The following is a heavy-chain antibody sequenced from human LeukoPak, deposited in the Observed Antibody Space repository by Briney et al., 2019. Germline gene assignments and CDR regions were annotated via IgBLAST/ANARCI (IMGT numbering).Heavy chain of an antibody. CDR3: AKDLYSDYYDSSGYSSFDY. J-gene: IGHJ4*02. CDR1: GFTFSSYA. Sequence: GGSLRLSCAASGFTFSSYAMSWVRQAPGKGLEGVSAMSGSGGGTYYADSVNGRFTISRDNSKNTLYLQMNSLRAEDTAVYYCAKDLYSDYYDSSGYSSFDYWGQGTLVTVSS. V-gene: IGHV3-23*01. D-gene: IGHD3-22*01. CDR2: MSGSGGGT.